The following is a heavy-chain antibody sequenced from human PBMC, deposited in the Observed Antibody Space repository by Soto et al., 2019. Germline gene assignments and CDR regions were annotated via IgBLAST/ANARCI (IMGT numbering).Heavy chain of an antibody. CDR1: GGSISSYY. V-gene: IGHV4-59*01. CDR2: IYYSGST. J-gene: IGHJ4*02. D-gene: IGHD1-26*01. CDR3: ARVGANRNFDY. Sequence: KPSETLSLTCTVSGGSISSYYLSWIRQPPGKGLEWIGYIYYSGSTNYNPSLKSRVTISVDTSKNQFSLKLSSVTAADTAVYYCARVGANRNFDYWGQGTLVTVYS.